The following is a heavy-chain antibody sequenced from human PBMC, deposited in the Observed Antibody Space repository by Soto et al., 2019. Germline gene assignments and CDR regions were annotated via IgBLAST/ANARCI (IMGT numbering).Heavy chain of an antibody. V-gene: IGHV3-23*01. D-gene: IGHD6-6*01. CDR1: GFTFSSYA. CDR2: ISGSDDST. Sequence: EVQLLESGGGLVQPGESLRLSCAASGFTFSSYAMSWVRQAPGKGLEWVSVISGSDDSTYYADSVKGQFTISRDNSKKTLYLQMNSLRAEDTAVYYCAKRSSSSTFDYWGQGTLVTVSS. J-gene: IGHJ4*02. CDR3: AKRSSSSTFDY.